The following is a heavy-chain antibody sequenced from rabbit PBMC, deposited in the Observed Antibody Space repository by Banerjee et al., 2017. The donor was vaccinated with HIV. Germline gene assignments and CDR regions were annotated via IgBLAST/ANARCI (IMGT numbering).Heavy chain of an antibody. D-gene: IGHD6-1*01. Sequence: QEQLKETGGGLVQPGGSLTLSCKASGFSFSSGYDMCWVRQAPGKGLEWIGCIYTGSGSTYYASWAKGRFTISKTSSTTVTLQMTSLTDADTATYFCARSIYANGAGYAYARGMDLWGPGTLVTV. J-gene: IGHJ6*01. CDR1: GFSFSSGYD. CDR3: ARSIYANGAGYAYARGMDL. CDR2: IYTGSGST. V-gene: IGHV1S45*01.